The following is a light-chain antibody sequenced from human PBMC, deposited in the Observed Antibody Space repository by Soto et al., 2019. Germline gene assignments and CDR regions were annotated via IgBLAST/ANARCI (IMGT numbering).Light chain of an antibody. Sequence: QSALTQTASVSGSPGQSITISCTGTSSDVGGYNYVSWYQQHPGKAPRLMIYDVSKRPSGVSNRFSGSTSGNTASLTISGLQAEDEADYYCSSYTRTITLVFGGGTKLTVL. J-gene: IGLJ3*02. V-gene: IGLV2-14*01. CDR3: SSYTRTITLV. CDR1: SSDVGGYNY. CDR2: DVS.